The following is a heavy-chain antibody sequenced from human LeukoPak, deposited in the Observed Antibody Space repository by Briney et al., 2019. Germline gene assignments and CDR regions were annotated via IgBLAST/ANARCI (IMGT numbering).Heavy chain of an antibody. D-gene: IGHD3-16*01. Sequence: SVKVSCKASGGTFSSYAISWVRQAPGQGLEWMGGIIPIFGTANYAQKFQGRVTITADESMSTAYMELSSLRSEDTAVYYCARGKGRFQPYYFDYWGQGTLVTVSS. V-gene: IGHV1-69*13. CDR2: IIPIFGTA. CDR3: ARGKGRFQPYYFDY. J-gene: IGHJ4*02. CDR1: GGTFSSYA.